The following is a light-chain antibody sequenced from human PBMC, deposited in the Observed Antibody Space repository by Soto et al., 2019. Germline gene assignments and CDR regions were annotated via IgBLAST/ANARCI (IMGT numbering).Light chain of an antibody. CDR1: QSISSW. Sequence: DIQMTQSPSTLSASVGDRVTITCRASQSISSWLAWYQQKPGKAPKLLIYKASSLESGVPSRFSGSGSGTEFTLTISSLQPDDFATYYCQQYNIYGGTFGQGTKVEIK. CDR3: QQYNIYGGT. J-gene: IGKJ1*01. V-gene: IGKV1-5*03. CDR2: KAS.